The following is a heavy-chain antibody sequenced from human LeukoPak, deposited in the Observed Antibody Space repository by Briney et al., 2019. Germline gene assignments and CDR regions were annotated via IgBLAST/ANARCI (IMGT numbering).Heavy chain of an antibody. V-gene: IGHV4-59*08. CDR2: IYYGGNT. D-gene: IGHD3-10*01. Sequence: SETLSLTCTVSGASISSHYWSWIRQSPGKGLEWIGYIYYGGNTEYNPSLKSRVTIAEEMSRKRFSLTLRSVTAADTAVYYCARGGPLVRGEDWGQGTLVIVSS. J-gene: IGHJ4*02. CDR1: GASISSHY. CDR3: ARGGPLVRGED.